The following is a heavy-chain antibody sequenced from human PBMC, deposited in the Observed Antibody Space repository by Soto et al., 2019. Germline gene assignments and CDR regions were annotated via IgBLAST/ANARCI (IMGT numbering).Heavy chain of an antibody. Sequence: QVQLVQSGAEVKKPGSSVKVSCKASGGTFSSYAISWVRQAPGQGLEWMGGIIPIFGTANYAQKFQGRVTSTADESTSTAYMELSSLTSEYTAVYYCATPTRGCSGGSCYPPAFDYWGQGTLVSVSS. V-gene: IGHV1-69*12. J-gene: IGHJ4*02. D-gene: IGHD2-15*01. CDR3: ATPTRGCSGGSCYPPAFDY. CDR2: IIPIFGTA. CDR1: GGTFSSYA.